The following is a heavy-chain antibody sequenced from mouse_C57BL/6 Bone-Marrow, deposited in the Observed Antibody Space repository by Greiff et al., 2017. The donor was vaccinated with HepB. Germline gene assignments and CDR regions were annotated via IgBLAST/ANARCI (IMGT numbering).Heavy chain of an antibody. D-gene: IGHD1-1*01. J-gene: IGHJ1*03. CDR3: AREFYYGSTFDV. Sequence: DVKLQESEGGLVQPGSSMKLSCTASGFTFSDYYMAWVRQVPEKGLEWVANINYDGSSTYYLDSLKSRFIISRDNAKNILYLQMSSLKSEDTATYYCAREFYYGSTFDVWGTGTTVTVSS. CDR1: GFTFSDYY. CDR2: INYDGSST. V-gene: IGHV5-16*01.